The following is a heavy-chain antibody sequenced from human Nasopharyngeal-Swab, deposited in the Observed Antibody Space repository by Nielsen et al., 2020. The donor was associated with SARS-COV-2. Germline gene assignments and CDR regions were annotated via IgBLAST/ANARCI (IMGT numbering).Heavy chain of an antibody. CDR2: IIPIFGTA. Sequence: WVRQAPGQGLEWMGGIIPIFGTANYAQKFQGRVTITADESTSTVYMELNSLRFEDTAVYYCAKGVRYFDFLPPNTYYYYGLDLWGQGTTVTVSS. CDR3: AKGVRYFDFLPPNTYYYYGLDL. J-gene: IGHJ6*02. V-gene: IGHV1-69*01. D-gene: IGHD3-9*01.